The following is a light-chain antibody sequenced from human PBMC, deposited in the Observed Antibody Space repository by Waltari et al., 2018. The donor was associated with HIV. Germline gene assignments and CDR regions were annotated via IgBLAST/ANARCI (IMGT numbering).Light chain of an antibody. CDR3: ASFTGDNTVM. Sequence: AVTQPASVSGIPGQSTTISCTGGDSDFGLYNFVSWYQHHSGKPPKLILYDVNSRASGVSDRFSGSMSGNTASLTISGLRAEDEAHYYCASFTGDNTVMFGGGTEVTVL. CDR1: DSDFGLYNF. V-gene: IGLV2-14*01. CDR2: DVN. J-gene: IGLJ3*02.